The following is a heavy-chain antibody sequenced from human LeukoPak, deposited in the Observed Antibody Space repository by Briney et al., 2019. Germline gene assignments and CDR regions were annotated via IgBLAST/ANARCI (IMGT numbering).Heavy chain of an antibody. CDR3: ARDRSVVVPAAMPGYYYYGMDV. CDR2: INPNSGGT. CDR1: GYTFTGYY. D-gene: IGHD2-2*01. J-gene: IGHJ6*04. V-gene: IGHV1-2*04. Sequence: ASVKVSCKASGYTFTGYYMHWVRQAPGQGLEWMGWINPNSGGTNYAQKSQGWVTTTRDTSISTAYMELSRLRSDDTAVYYCARDRSVVVPAAMPGYYYYGMDVWGKGTTVTVSS.